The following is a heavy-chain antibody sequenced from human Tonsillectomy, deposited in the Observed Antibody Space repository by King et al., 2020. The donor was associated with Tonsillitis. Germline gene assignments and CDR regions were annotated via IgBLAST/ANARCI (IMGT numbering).Heavy chain of an antibody. CDR2: INPVDSET. D-gene: IGHD5-24*01. CDR1: GYTFTRNW. V-gene: IGHV5-51*01. J-gene: IGHJ3*01. CDR3: ARRGDGYNYAFDV. Sequence: QLVQSGAEVKKPGESLKISCMGSGYTFTRNWIGWVRQMPGKGLEWMGIINPVDSETRYSPSFQGQVTISADKSIRTAYLQWSSLKASDTAMYYCARRGDGYNYAFDVWGQGTMVTVSS.